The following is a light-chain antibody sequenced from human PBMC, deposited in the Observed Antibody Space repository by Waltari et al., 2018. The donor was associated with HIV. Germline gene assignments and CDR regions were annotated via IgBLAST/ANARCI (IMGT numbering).Light chain of an antibody. V-gene: IGLV1-40*01. Sequence: QSVLTQPPSVSGAPGQRVTISCTGSSSNIGAGYDVHWYQQLPGTAPKLLIYANTKRPAGVPDGFPGSKSGTPASLAITGLQADDEADYYCQSYDSSLGGSVFGGGTELTVL. J-gene: IGLJ2*01. CDR2: ANT. CDR3: QSYDSSLGGSV. CDR1: SSNIGAGYD.